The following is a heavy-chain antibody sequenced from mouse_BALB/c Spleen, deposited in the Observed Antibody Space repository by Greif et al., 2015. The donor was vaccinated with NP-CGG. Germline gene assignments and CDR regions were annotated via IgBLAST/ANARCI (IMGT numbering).Heavy chain of an antibody. V-gene: IGHV5-17*02. Sequence: EVHLVESGGGLVQPGGSRKLSCAASGFTFSSFGMYWVRQAPEKGLEWVAYISSGSSTIYYADTVKGRFTISRDNPKNTLFLQMTSLRSEDTAMYYCARLFDYWGQGTTLTVSS. CDR3: ARLFDY. J-gene: IGHJ2*01. CDR1: GFTFSSFG. CDR2: ISSGSSTI.